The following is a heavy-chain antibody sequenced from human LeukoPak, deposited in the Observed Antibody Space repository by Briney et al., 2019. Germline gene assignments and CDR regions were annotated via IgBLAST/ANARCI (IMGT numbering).Heavy chain of an antibody. Sequence: ASVKVSCKASGYTFTSYYMHWVRQAPGQGLEWMGIINPSGGSTSYAQKFQGRVTMTRDMSTSTVYMELSSLRSEDTAAYYCARVPLGDFWSGYSRHYLDYWGQGTLVTVSS. CDR2: INPSGGST. V-gene: IGHV1-46*01. D-gene: IGHD3-3*01. J-gene: IGHJ4*02. CDR1: GYTFTSYY. CDR3: ARVPLGDFWSGYSRHYLDY.